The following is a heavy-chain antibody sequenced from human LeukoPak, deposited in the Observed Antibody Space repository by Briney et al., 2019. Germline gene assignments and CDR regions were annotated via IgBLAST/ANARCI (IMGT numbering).Heavy chain of an antibody. CDR3: ARDKTLYYYDSTGVWYFDL. V-gene: IGHV4-59*01. CDR2: IYYSGST. Sequence: SETLSLTCTVSGGSISSYYWGWIRQPPGKGLEWIGYIYYSGSTNYNPSLKSRVTISVDTSKNQFSLKLSSVTAADTAVYYCARDKTLYYYDSTGVWYFDLWGRGTLVTVSS. CDR1: GGSISSYY. J-gene: IGHJ2*01. D-gene: IGHD3-22*01.